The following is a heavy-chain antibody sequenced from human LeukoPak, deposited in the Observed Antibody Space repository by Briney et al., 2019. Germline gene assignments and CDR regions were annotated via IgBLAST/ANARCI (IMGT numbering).Heavy chain of an antibody. CDR1: GYTFTGYY. D-gene: IGHD3-10*01. V-gene: IGHV1-2*02. J-gene: IGHJ5*02. CDR3: ARVGDYGSGSYYGGDWFDP. CDR2: INPNSGGT. Sequence: ASVKVSCKASGYTFTGYYMHWVRQASGQGLEWMGWINPNSGGTNYAQKFQGRVTMTRDTSISTAYMELSRLRSDDTAVYYCARVGDYGSGSYYGGDWFDPWGQGTLVTVSS.